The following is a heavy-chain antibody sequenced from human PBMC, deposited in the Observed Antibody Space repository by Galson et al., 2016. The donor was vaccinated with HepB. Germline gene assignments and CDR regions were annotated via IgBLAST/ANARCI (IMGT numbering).Heavy chain of an antibody. D-gene: IGHD3-3*01. CDR1: GFSLNASGVG. CDR2: VYWYGDQ. J-gene: IGHJ4*02. Sequence: PALVKPTQTLTLTCSFSGFSLNASGVGVGWIRQPPGKALKWLALVYWYGDQRFSPSLKTRLDITKDASKNQVVLTMTNMDPADTGTYYCARDRMYDNFWRGNLDYWGPGTLVTVSS. V-gene: IGHV2-5*01. CDR3: ARDRMYDNFWRGNLDY.